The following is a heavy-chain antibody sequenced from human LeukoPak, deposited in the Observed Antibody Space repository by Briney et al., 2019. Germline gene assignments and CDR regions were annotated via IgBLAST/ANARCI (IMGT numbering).Heavy chain of an antibody. CDR2: IYYSGST. Sequence: SETLSLTCTVSGGSISSYYWSWIRQPPGRGLEWIGYIYYSGSTNYNPSLKSRVTISVDTSKNQFSLKLSSVTAADTAVYYCARADPGYSYGQYYFDYWGQGTLVTVSS. CDR3: ARADPGYSYGQYYFDY. J-gene: IGHJ4*02. V-gene: IGHV4-59*01. CDR1: GGSISSYY. D-gene: IGHD5-18*01.